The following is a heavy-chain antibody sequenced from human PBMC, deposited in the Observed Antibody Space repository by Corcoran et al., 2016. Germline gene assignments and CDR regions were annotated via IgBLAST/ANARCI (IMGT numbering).Heavy chain of an antibody. Sequence: QVQLVQSGAEVKKPGSSVKVSCKASGGTFSSYAMSWVRQAPGQGLEWMGGIIPIFGTANYAQKFQGRVTITADESTSTAYMELSSLRSEDTAGYYGARERYSGSYSFDYWGQGTLVTVSS. CDR2: IIPIFGTA. CDR1: GGTFSSYA. J-gene: IGHJ4*02. CDR3: ARERYSGSYSFDY. D-gene: IGHD1-26*01. V-gene: IGHV1-69*01.